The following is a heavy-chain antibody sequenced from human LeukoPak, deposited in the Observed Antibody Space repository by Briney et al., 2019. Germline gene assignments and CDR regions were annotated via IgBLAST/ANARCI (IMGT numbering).Heavy chain of an antibody. V-gene: IGHV3-49*04. D-gene: IGHD3-10*01. Sequence: SGGSLRLSCAASGFTFSSYAMSWVRQAPGKGLEWVGFIRSKAYGGTTEYAASVKGRFTISRDDSKSIAYLQMNSLKTEDTAVYYCTRADYGSGSYWAPHYWGQGTLVTVSS. CDR3: TRADYGSGSYWAPHY. CDR1: GFTFSSYA. CDR2: IRSKAYGGTT. J-gene: IGHJ4*02.